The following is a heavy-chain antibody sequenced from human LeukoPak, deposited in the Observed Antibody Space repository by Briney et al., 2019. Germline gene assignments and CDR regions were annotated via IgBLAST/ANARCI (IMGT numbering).Heavy chain of an antibody. V-gene: IGHV1-24*01. D-gene: IGHD1-7*01. CDR1: GYTLTELS. CDR3: ATALPDWNYVGYYFDY. CDR2: FDPEDGET. Sequence: EASVKVSCKVSGYTLTELSMHWVRQAPGKGLEWMGGFDPEDGETIYAQKFQGRVTMTEDTSTDTAYMELSSLRSEDTAVYYCATALPDWNYVGYYFDYWGQGTLVTVSS. J-gene: IGHJ4*02.